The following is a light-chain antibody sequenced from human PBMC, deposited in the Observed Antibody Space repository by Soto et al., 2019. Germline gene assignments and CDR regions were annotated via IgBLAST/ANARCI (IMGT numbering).Light chain of an antibody. J-gene: IGKJ2*01. CDR1: QTINIR. CDR3: QQYNSHPFT. Sequence: DIQMTQSPSTLSASVGDRVTVTCRASQTINIRLAWYQQRPGQAPKLLIYKTSSLKSGVPSRFSGSGSGKDFTLTISSLRPDDFATYYCQQYNSHPFTFGQGTKLEIK. CDR2: KTS. V-gene: IGKV1-5*03.